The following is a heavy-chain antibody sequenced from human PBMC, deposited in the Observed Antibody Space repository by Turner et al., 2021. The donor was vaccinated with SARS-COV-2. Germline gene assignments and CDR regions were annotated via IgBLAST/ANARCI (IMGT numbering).Heavy chain of an antibody. Sequence: QVQLQESGPGLVQPSGTLSLTCTVSGGSISSDYWSWIRQPAGKGLEWIGRIYTSGSTNYNPSLESRVTMSVDTSKNQFSLKLSSVTAANTAVYYCARDRVQLGPVGMDVWGQGTTVTVSS. CDR3: ARDRVQLGPVGMDV. CDR2: IYTSGST. D-gene: IGHD1-1*01. V-gene: IGHV4-4*07. CDR1: GGSISSDY. J-gene: IGHJ6*02.